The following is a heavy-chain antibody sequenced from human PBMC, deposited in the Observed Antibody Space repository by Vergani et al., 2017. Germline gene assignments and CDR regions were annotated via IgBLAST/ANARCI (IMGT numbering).Heavy chain of an antibody. V-gene: IGHV3-15*01. Sequence: EVQLVESGGGLVKPGGSLRLSCAASGFTFSNAWMSWVRQAPGKGLEWVGRIKSKTDGGTTDYAAPVKGRFTISRDDSKNTLYLQMNSLKTEDTAVYYCTTAPLVQLSGWDYYGMDVWGQGTTVTVSS. J-gene: IGHJ6*02. CDR3: TTAPLVQLSGWDYYGMDV. CDR2: IKSKTDGGTT. CDR1: GFTFSNAW. D-gene: IGHD5-18*01.